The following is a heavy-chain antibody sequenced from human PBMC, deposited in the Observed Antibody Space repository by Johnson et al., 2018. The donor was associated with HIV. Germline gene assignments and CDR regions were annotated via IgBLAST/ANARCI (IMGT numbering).Heavy chain of an antibody. J-gene: IGHJ3*02. Sequence: VQLVESGGDLVKPGRSLRLSCAASGFTFSSYAMSWVRQAPGKGLEWVSAISGSGGSTYYADSVTGRFTISRDNAKNSLYLQMNSLRAEDTAVYYCSRHSPRGDSGYDAFDIWGQGTMVTVSS. CDR1: GFTFSSYA. CDR3: SRHSPRGDSGYDAFDI. V-gene: IGHV3-23*04. D-gene: IGHD5-12*01. CDR2: ISGSGGST.